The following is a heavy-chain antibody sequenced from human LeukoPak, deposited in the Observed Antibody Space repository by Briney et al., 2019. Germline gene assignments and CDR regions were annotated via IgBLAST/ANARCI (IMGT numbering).Heavy chain of an antibody. J-gene: IGHJ4*02. CDR3: GRGVYSPRDY. V-gene: IGHV3-33*01. D-gene: IGHD5-18*01. Sequence: GGSLRLSCAASGFTFSNSGMHWVRQAPGKGLEWVALIWSDGSKKYYADSVEGRFSISRDNSRNTLYLQMNSLRAEDTAVYYCGRGVYSPRDYWGQGTLVTVSS. CDR2: IWSDGSKK. CDR1: GFTFSNSG.